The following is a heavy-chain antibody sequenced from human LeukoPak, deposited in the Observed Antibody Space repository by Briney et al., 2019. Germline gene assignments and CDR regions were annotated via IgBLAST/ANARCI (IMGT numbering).Heavy chain of an antibody. CDR3: ARSSGSYIGDVDY. CDR2: ISSNGGST. Sequence: GGSLRLSCAASGFTFSSYAMHWVRQASGKGLEYVSAISSNGGSTYYANSVKGRFTISRDNSKNTLYLQMGSLRAEDMAVYCCARSSGSYIGDVDYWGQGTLVTVSS. V-gene: IGHV3-64*01. D-gene: IGHD1-26*01. CDR1: GFTFSSYA. J-gene: IGHJ4*02.